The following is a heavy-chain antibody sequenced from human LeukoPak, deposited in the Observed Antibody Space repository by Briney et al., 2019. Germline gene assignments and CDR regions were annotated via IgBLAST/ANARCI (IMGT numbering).Heavy chain of an antibody. V-gene: IGHV1-18*01. CDR3: ASYSSSWYPSYCFDY. CDR2: ISAYNGNT. Sequence: ASVKVSCKASGYTFTSYGISWVRQAPGQGLEWMGWISAYNGNTNYAQKFQGRVTITRNTSISTAYMELSSLRSEDTAVYYCASYSSSWYPSYCFDYWGQGTLVTVSS. D-gene: IGHD6-13*01. CDR1: GYTFTSYG. J-gene: IGHJ4*02.